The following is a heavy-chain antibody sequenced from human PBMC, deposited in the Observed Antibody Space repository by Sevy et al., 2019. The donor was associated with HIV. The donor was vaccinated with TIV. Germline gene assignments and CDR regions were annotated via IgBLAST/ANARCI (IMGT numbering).Heavy chain of an antibody. CDR3: AKDASSSWTGGTFQH. Sequence: GGSLRLSCAASGFTFSSYEMNWVRQAPGKGLEWVSYISNSGTTISYSDSVKGRFTISRDNARNSLYLQMNSLRVEDTAVYYCAKDASSSWTGGTFQHWGQGTLVTVSS. V-gene: IGHV3-48*03. D-gene: IGHD6-13*01. CDR2: ISNSGTTI. J-gene: IGHJ1*01. CDR1: GFTFSSYE.